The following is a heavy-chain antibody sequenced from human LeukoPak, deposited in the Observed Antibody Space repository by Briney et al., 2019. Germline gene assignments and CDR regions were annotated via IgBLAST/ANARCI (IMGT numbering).Heavy chain of an antibody. CDR3: ASGAPPPMVRGVITSAEYFQH. CDR1: GGSFSGYY. Sequence: SETLSLTCAVYGGSFSGYYWSWIRQPPGKGLEWIGEINHSGSTNYNPSPKSRVTISVDTSKNQFSLKLSSVTAADTAVYYCASGAPPPMVRGVITSAEYFQHWGQGTLVTVSS. CDR2: INHSGST. J-gene: IGHJ1*01. V-gene: IGHV4-34*01. D-gene: IGHD3-10*01.